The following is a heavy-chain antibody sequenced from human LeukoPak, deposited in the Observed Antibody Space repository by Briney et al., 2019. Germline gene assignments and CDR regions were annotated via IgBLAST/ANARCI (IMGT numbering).Heavy chain of an antibody. D-gene: IGHD6-19*01. V-gene: IGHV3-23*01. Sequence: GGSLRFSCAASGFTFSSYAMSWVRQAPGKGLEWVSAISGSGGSTYYADSVKGRFTISRDNSKNTLYLQMNSLRAEDTAVYYCAKWRDSSGWYYFDYWGQGTLVTVSS. CDR1: GFTFSSYA. CDR3: AKWRDSSGWYYFDY. CDR2: ISGSGGST. J-gene: IGHJ4*02.